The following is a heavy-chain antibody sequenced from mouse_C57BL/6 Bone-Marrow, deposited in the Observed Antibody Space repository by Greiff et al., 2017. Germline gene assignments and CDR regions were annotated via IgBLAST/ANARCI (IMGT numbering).Heavy chain of an antibody. CDR1: GYTFTSYW. D-gene: IGHD2-2*01. CDR2: IHPNSGST. Sequence: QVQLKQPGAELVKPGASVKLSCKASGYTFTSYWMHWVKQRPGQGLEWIGMIHPNSGSTNYNEKFKSKATLTVDKSSSTAYMQLSSLTSEASAVYYCARGGVTTGPDYWGQGTTLTVSS. V-gene: IGHV1-64*01. J-gene: IGHJ2*01. CDR3: ARGGVTTGPDY.